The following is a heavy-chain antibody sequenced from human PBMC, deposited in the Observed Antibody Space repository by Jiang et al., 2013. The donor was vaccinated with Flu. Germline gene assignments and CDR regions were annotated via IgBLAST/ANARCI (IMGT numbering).Heavy chain of an antibody. CDR2: IIAIFGTT. J-gene: IGHJ6*03. CDR3: ARGPVYYYSYMDV. CDR1: GGIFRSFA. V-gene: IGHV1-69*01. Sequence: GAEVKKPGSSVKVSCKASGGIFRSFAISWVRQAPGQGLEWMGGIIAIFGTTNYAQKFQGRVTITADESTSTVFMELSSLRSDDTAVYYCARGPVYYYSYMDVWGKGTTVTVSS.